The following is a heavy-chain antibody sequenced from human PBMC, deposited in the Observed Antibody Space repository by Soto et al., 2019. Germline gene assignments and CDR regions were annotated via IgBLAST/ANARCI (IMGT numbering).Heavy chain of an antibody. J-gene: IGHJ4*02. D-gene: IGHD3-10*01. Sequence: QVQLVESGGGVVQPGRSLRLSCAASAVTFSGFGMHWVRQAPGKGLEWVAVIRFDGSTIYNADSVKGRFTISRDNPKNILYMQMNSLRAEDTAVCYCAGDGVANSAYFGYFDYWGLGTLVTFSS. V-gene: IGHV3-33*01. CDR2: IRFDGSTI. CDR1: AVTFSGFG. CDR3: AGDGVANSAYFGYFDY.